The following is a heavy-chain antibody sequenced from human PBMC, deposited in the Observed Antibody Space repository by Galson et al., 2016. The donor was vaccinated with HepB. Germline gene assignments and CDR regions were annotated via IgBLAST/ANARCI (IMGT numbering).Heavy chain of an antibody. V-gene: IGHV1-18*01. J-gene: IGHJ5*02. CDR3: ARALTSDTAPLRERRPSFLLDP. Sequence: SVKVSCKASDFMFNRYGFSWLRQAPGQGPERLGWISSYSLNTVYAQRFEGRVTLTRDTSTSTVYMELRSLTSDDTAVYFCARALTSDTAPLRERRPSFLLDPWGQGTLVTVSS. CDR1: DFMFNRYG. CDR2: ISSYSLNT. D-gene: IGHD5-18*01.